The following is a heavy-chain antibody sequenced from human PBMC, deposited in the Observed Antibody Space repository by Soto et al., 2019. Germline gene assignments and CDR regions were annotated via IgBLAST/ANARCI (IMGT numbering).Heavy chain of an antibody. J-gene: IGHJ6*02. V-gene: IGHV3-49*03. D-gene: IGHD3-3*01. CDR2: IRSKVYGGTT. CDR3: TSTIFGVVIPGGYYYGMDV. Sequence: SGGSLRLSCIASGFTFSDYALSWFRQAPGKGLEWVGFIRSKVYGGTTEYAASVKGRFTISRDDSISIAYLQMNSLKTEDTAVYYCTSTIFGVVIPGGYYYGMDVWGQGTTVTVSS. CDR1: GFTFSDYA.